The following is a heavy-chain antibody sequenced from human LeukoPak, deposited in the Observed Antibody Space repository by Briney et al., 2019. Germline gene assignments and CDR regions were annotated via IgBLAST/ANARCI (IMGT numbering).Heavy chain of an antibody. D-gene: IGHD1-26*01. CDR1: GYTFTSYG. V-gene: IGHV1-18*01. J-gene: IGHJ4*02. Sequence: VASVKVSCKASGYTFTSYGISWGRHAPGQGLEWRGWISAYNGNTNYAQKLQGRVTMTTDTSTSTDYMELRSLRSDDTDVYYCATYSGSNRAIDYWGQGTLVTVYS. CDR3: ATYSGSNRAIDY. CDR2: ISAYNGNT.